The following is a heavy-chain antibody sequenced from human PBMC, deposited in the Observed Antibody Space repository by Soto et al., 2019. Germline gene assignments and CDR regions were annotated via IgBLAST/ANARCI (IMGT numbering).Heavy chain of an antibody. J-gene: IGHJ6*02. Sequence: ASVEGLCKTSGYTFTAYDIYWVRQAPGQGLEWMGWIRAYNGDTNYAQKFQTRVTMTTDKSTDTAYMDLRSLTSDDTAIYYCARAGAAPYYYYGLDVWGQGSTVTVS. CDR3: ARAGAAPYYYYGLDV. CDR2: IRAYNGDT. V-gene: IGHV1-18*01. D-gene: IGHD3-10*01. CDR1: GYTFTAYD.